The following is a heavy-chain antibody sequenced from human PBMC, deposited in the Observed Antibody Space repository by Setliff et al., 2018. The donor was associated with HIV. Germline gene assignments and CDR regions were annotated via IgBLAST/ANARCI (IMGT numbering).Heavy chain of an antibody. V-gene: IGHV4-61*02. CDR3: ARYCGGDCYPSAYYMDV. J-gene: IGHJ6*03. Sequence: PSETLSLTCTVSGGSISSGSYYWSWIRQPAGKGLEWIGRIYTSGSTNYNPSLKSRVTISGDTSKNQFSLKLSSVTSADTAVYYCARYCGGDCYPSAYYMDVWGKGTTVTVSS. CDR2: IYTSGST. CDR1: GGSISSGSYY. D-gene: IGHD2-21*01.